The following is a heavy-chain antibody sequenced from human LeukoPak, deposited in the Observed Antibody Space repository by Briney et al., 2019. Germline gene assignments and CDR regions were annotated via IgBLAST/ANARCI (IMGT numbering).Heavy chain of an antibody. CDR1: RFTFSDHY. Sequence: GGSLRLSCAASRFTFSDHYMSWIRQAPGKGLEWISDISLSGSTIYYADSVKGRFTISRDNAKNSLYLQMNSLRAEDTAVYYCARAKIGAISRWFDPWGQGTLVTVSS. CDR2: ISLSGSTI. CDR3: ARAKIGAISRWFDP. D-gene: IGHD5-12*01. V-gene: IGHV3-11*04. J-gene: IGHJ5*02.